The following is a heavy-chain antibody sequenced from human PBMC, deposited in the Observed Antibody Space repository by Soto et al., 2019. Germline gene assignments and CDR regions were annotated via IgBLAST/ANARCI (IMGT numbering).Heavy chain of an antibody. CDR3: ARGGAAAGTFMNWFDP. Sequence: QVQLVQSGAEVKKPGSSVKVSCKASGGTFSSYTISWVRQAPGQGLEWMGRIIPILGIANYAQKFQGRVTITADKSTSTAYMELSSLRSEDTAVYYCARGGAAAGTFMNWFDPWGQGPLVTVSS. CDR1: GGTFSSYT. D-gene: IGHD6-13*01. V-gene: IGHV1-69*02. CDR2: IIPILGIA. J-gene: IGHJ5*02.